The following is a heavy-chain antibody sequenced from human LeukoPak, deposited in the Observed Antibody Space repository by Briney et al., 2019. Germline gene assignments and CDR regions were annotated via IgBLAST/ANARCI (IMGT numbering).Heavy chain of an antibody. CDR3: AGGQVLFLKWLVP. V-gene: IGHV1-18*01. J-gene: IGHJ5*02. Sequence: ASVTVSFKASGYTFTIYGISWVRQAPGQRPEWMGWISAYNGNKTHAQNLQGRVNMPSAQSPTTAYIALRSLRSDHPALFYCAGGQVLFLKWLVPWGQGTLVTVSS. D-gene: IGHD2-15*01. CDR1: GYTFTIYG. CDR2: ISAYNGNK.